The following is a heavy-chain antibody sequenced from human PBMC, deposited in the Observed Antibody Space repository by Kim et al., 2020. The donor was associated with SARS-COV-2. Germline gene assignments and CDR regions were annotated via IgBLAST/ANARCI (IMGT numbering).Heavy chain of an antibody. D-gene: IGHD6-13*01. J-gene: IGHJ4*02. Sequence: SETLSLTCTVSGGSISTYYWTWIRQSPGKGLEWIAYISYSVSANYNPSLKSRVTISVDTSKNQFSLKVTSVTAADTAVYYCARYSSSWNYFDYWGQGTLGTVSS. CDR1: GGSISTYY. CDR3: ARYSSSWNYFDY. V-gene: IGHV4-59*01. CDR2: ISYSVSA.